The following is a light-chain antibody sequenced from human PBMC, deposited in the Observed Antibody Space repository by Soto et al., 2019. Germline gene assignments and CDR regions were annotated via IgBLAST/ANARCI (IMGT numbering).Light chain of an antibody. CDR3: CSFAGGATFV. CDR1: SNDVGGYNL. J-gene: IGLJ2*01. Sequence: QSALTQPASVSGSPGQSITISCTGTSNDVGGYNLVSWHQQHPGKVPKLIIYEGNKRPSGVSDRFSGSKSGNTASLTISALQADDEADYSCCSFAGGATFVFGGGTKVTVL. V-gene: IGLV2-23*03. CDR2: EGN.